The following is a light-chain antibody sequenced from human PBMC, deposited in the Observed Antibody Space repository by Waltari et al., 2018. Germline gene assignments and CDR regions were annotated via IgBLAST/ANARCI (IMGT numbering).Light chain of an antibody. J-gene: IGKJ3*01. CDR1: QSVSSH. Sequence: EIVLTQSPATLSLSPGERATLSCRASQSVSSHLAWYQQKPGQAPRLLIYDASNRATGIPARFSGSGSGTDFTLTISSLEPEDFAVYYCQQRSRWPPRFTFGPGTKMDFK. CDR2: DAS. V-gene: IGKV3-11*01. CDR3: QQRSRWPPRFT.